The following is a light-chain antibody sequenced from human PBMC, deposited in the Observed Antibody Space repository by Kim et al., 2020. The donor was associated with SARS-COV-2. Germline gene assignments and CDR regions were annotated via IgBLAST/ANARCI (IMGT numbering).Light chain of an antibody. V-gene: IGKV1-39*01. CDR1: QSITTR. J-gene: IGKJ1*01. Sequence: DIQMTQSPSSVSASIGDRVVVTCRASQSITTRLNWNQQKPGQAPQLLIYAASRLESGVPARFSGSGAGTDFTLTIRDLQPEDFGIYFCQQTDITPWTFGQGTKVDIK. CDR2: AAS. CDR3: QQTDITPWT.